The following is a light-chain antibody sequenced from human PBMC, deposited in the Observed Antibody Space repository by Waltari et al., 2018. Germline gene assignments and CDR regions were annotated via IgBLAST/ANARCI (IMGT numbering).Light chain of an antibody. CDR2: AAS. CDR1: QFINKY. Sequence: DIQMTQSPSSLSASVGDRVTMTCRASQFINKYLNWYQQKPGKAPKFLIYAASSLQSGVPSRFRGGGSGTNFTLTISSLQPEDFAIYSCQQSYSPPYTFGQGTKLEVK. V-gene: IGKV1-39*01. CDR3: QQSYSPPYT. J-gene: IGKJ2*01.